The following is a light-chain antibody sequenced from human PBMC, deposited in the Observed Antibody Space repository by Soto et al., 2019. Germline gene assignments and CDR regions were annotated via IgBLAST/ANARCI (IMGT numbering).Light chain of an antibody. J-gene: IGLJ1*01. CDR1: SGDIGSYNR. Sequence: QSALTHPASVAGSPGQSITISCTGSSGDIGSYNRVSWYQQHPGKAPKLIIYEVTDRPSGVSNRFSGSKSGNTASLTISGLQAEDEAEYSCSSYTNINTRACVFGTGTKV. CDR2: EVT. V-gene: IGLV2-14*01. CDR3: SSYTNINTRACV.